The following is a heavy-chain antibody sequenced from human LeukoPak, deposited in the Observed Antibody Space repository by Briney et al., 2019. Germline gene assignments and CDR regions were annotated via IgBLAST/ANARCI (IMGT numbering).Heavy chain of an antibody. CDR1: GFTFSSYE. D-gene: IGHD6-19*01. J-gene: IGHJ4*02. CDR2: ISSSGSTI. Sequence: GGSLRLSCAASGFTFSSYEMNWVRQAPGKGLEWVSYISSSGSTIFYADSVKGRFTISRDNAKNSLYLQMNSLRAEDTAVYYCASSTQWLGNYFDYWGQGTLVTVS. CDR3: ASSTQWLGNYFDY. V-gene: IGHV3-48*03.